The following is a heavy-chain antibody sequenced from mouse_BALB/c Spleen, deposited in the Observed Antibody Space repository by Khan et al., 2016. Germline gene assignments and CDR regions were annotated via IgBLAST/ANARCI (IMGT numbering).Heavy chain of an antibody. J-gene: IGHJ3*01. CDR3: ARRSRNGYDGWFAY. Sequence: QVQLQQSGAELMKPGASVKISCKATGYTFSSYWIEWVKQRPGHGLEWIGEILPGSGSTNYNEKFKGKAIFSAMQSTNQAYMQLGSLTSEDSAAYDCARRSRNGYDGWFAYWGQGTLVTVSA. V-gene: IGHV1-9*01. CDR1: GYTFSSYW. D-gene: IGHD2-2*01. CDR2: ILPGSGST.